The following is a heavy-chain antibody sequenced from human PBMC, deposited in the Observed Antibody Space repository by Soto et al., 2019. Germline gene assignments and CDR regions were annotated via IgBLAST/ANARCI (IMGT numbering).Heavy chain of an antibody. CDR1: GFTFSNAW. CDR3: TTDSLGYCSGGSCSE. Sequence: GGSLRLSCAASGFTFSNAWVNWVRQAPGKGLEWVGRIKSKTDGGTTDYAAPVKGRFTISRDDSKNTLYLQMNSLKTEDTAVYYCTTDSLGYCSGGSCSEWGQGTLVTVSS. V-gene: IGHV3-15*07. CDR2: IKSKTDGGTT. J-gene: IGHJ4*02. D-gene: IGHD2-15*01.